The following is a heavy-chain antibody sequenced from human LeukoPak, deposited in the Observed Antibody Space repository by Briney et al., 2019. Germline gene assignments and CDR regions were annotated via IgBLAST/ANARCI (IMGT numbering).Heavy chain of an antibody. CDR3: ARHATVSSSRFDP. CDR2: IYYSGNT. CDR1: GGSISSYY. Sequence: SETLSLTCTVSGGSISSYYWSWIRQPPGKGLEWIGYIYYSGNTNYNPSLKGRVTISVDTSKNQFSLKLSSVTAADTAVYYCARHATVSSSRFDPWGQGALVTVSS. V-gene: IGHV4-59*08. J-gene: IGHJ5*02.